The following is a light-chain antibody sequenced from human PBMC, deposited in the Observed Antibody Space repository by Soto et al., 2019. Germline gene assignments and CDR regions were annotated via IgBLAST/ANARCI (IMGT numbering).Light chain of an antibody. CDR2: GAS. CDR1: QSVSSSY. V-gene: IGKV3D-20*02. J-gene: IGKJ5*01. Sequence: EIVLTQSPGTLSLSPVERATLSCRASQSVSSSYLAWYQQKPGQAPRLLIYGASSRTTGIPARFSGSGSGTDFTLTISSLEPEDFAVYYCQQRSNWITFGQGTRLEIK. CDR3: QQRSNWIT.